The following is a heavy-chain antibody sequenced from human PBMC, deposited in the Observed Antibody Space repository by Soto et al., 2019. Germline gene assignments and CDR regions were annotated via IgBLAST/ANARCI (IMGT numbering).Heavy chain of an antibody. V-gene: IGHV1-18*01. Sequence: ASVKVSCKASGYTFTSYGISWVRQAPGQGLEWMGWISAYNGNTNYAQKLQGRVTMTTDTSTSTAYMELRSLRSDDTAVYYCARVKSGDIVVVPAAMVPLGDYNWFDPWGQGTLVTVSS. CDR1: GYTFTSYG. J-gene: IGHJ5*02. CDR2: ISAYNGNT. CDR3: ARVKSGDIVVVPAAMVPLGDYNWFDP. D-gene: IGHD2-2*01.